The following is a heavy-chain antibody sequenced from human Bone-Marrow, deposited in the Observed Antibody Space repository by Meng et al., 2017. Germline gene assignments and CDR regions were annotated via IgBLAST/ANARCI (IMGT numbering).Heavy chain of an antibody. CDR3: ARDLYGSGDYIGT. CDR1: GYTFNVCY. D-gene: IGHD3-10*01. V-gene: IGHV1-2*06. J-gene: IGHJ4*02. CDR2: INPNSGDT. Sequence: ASVKVSCKASGYTFNVCYMHWVRQAPGQGREGRGRINPNSGDTNYTQKFQGRVTMTRDTSITTAYMELSSLRSDDTAVYYCARDLYGSGDYIGTWGQGTLVTVSS.